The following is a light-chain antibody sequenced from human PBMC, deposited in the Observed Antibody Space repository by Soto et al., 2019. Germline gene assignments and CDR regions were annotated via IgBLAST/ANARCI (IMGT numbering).Light chain of an antibody. V-gene: IGKV3-20*01. Sequence: EIVLTQSPGTLSLSPGERATLSCRASQSVSSSYLAWYQQKPGQAPRLLIYRASSMATGIPDRFSGSESGTDFTITISRLEPEDFAVYYCRQYCISYTFGQGTKLEIK. CDR3: RQYCISYT. J-gene: IGKJ2*01. CDR1: QSVSSSY. CDR2: RAS.